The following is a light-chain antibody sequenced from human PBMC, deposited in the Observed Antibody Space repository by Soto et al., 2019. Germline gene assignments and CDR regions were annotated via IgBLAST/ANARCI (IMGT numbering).Light chain of an antibody. CDR2: GAS. J-gene: IGKJ2*01. V-gene: IGKV3-20*01. Sequence: EIVLTQSPGTLSLSPGERATLSCRASQSVNSNYLAWYQQKPGQAPRLLIYGASSRATGIPDRFSGSGSGTDFTLTISRLEPEDLAVYYCQQYGSSPLYTFGQGTKLEIK. CDR1: QSVNSNY. CDR3: QQYGSSPLYT.